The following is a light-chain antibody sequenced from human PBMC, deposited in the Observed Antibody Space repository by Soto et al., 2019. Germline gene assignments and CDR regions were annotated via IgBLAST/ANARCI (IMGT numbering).Light chain of an antibody. CDR3: QRYGSSPPEFT. J-gene: IGKJ3*01. CDR1: QSISSNY. CDR2: GAS. V-gene: IGKV3-20*01. Sequence: EIVLTQSPGTLSLSAGERATLSCRASQSISSNYLAWYQQKPGQAPRLLIFGASYRATGIPDRFSGSGSGTDFTLTISRREPEDFAVYYCQRYGSSPPEFTFGPGTKVDIK.